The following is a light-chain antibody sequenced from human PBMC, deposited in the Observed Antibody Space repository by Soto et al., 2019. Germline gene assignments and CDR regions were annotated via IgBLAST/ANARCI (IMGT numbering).Light chain of an antibody. CDR1: QSVNSNY. Sequence: EVLLSQSPATLALSPGERATLSCGASQSVNSNYLAWFQQKPGQAPKLLIYGASNRATGIPDTFSGSGSGTDFTLTISRLQPEAFAVYYCQQYVISPGTFGQGTKV. CDR2: GAS. V-gene: IGKV3-20*01. J-gene: IGKJ1*01. CDR3: QQYVISPGT.